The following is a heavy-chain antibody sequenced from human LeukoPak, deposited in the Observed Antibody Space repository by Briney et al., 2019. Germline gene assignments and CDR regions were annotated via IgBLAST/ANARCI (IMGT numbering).Heavy chain of an antibody. V-gene: IGHV4-39*07. CDR1: GGSISSTSYY. Sequence: SETLSLTCTVSGGSISSTSYYWGWIRQPPGKGLEWIGSIYYSGTTYNNPSLKSRVTISVDTSKNQFSLKLISVTAADTAVYYCARVLPYSSGWGVDYWGQGALVTVSS. D-gene: IGHD6-19*01. J-gene: IGHJ4*02. CDR2: IYYSGTT. CDR3: ARVLPYSSGWGVDY.